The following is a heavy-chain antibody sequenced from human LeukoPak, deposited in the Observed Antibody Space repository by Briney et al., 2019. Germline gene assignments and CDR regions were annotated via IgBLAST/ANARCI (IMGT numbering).Heavy chain of an antibody. V-gene: IGHV1-2*02. CDR2: INPNSGGT. J-gene: IGHJ4*02. Sequence: GASVKVSCKASGYTFTGYYMHWVRQAPGQGLEWMGWINPNSGGTNYAQKFQGRVTMTTDTSTSTANMELRSLRSDDTAVYYCARDRRSYCSGANCDSGTDYWGQGTLVTVSS. CDR3: ARDRRSYCSGANCDSGTDY. CDR1: GYTFTGYY. D-gene: IGHD2-15*01.